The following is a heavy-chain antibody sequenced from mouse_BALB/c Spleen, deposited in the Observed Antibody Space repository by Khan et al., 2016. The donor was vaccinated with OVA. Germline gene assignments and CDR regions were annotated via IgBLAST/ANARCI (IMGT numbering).Heavy chain of an antibody. J-gene: IGHJ3*01. V-gene: IGHV1S136*01. D-gene: IGHD1-1*01. CDR3: ERRDYVGSSSFAY. Sequence: VQLQQSGPELVKPGASVKMSCKASGYTFTSYVMHWVKQKPGQGLEWIGYINPYNDGTKYNEKFKGKATLTSDKYSSTSYMELSSLTSEDSAVDYWERRDYVGSSSFAYWGQGTLVTGSA. CDR1: GYTFTSYV. CDR2: INPYNDGT.